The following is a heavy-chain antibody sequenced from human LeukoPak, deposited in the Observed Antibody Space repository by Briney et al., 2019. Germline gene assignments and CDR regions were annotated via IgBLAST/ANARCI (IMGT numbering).Heavy chain of an antibody. J-gene: IGHJ5*02. D-gene: IGHD3-10*01. CDR1: GYTFTGYY. CDR3: ARYLDYGSGLDDWFDP. Sequence: ASVKVSCKASGYTFTGYYMHWVRQAPGQGLEWMGWINPNSGGTNYAQKFQGRVTMTRDTSISTAYMELSRLRSDDTAVYYCARYLDYGSGLDDWFDPWGQGTLVTVSS. V-gene: IGHV1-2*02. CDR2: INPNSGGT.